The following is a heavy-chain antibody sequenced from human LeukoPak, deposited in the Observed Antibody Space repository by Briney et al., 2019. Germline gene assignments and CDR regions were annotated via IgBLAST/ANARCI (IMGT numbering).Heavy chain of an antibody. J-gene: IGHJ4*02. CDR2: IYSGGST. Sequence: PGGSLRLSCAASGFTVSSSHMSWVRQAPGDGLEWVSVIYSGGSTYHADSVKGRFTISRDISKNTLYLQMNSLRAEDTAVYYCAKDLYTVTPFDYWGQGTLVTVSS. CDR3: AKDLYTVTPFDY. V-gene: IGHV3-66*01. CDR1: GFTVSSSH. D-gene: IGHD4-17*01.